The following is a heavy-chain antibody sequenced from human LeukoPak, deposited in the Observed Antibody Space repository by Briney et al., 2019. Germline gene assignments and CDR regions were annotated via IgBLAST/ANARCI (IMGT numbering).Heavy chain of an antibody. CDR2: ISAYNGNT. CDR3: ARALAVAGTRPESAAFDI. V-gene: IGHV1-18*01. J-gene: IGHJ3*02. Sequence: ASVKVSCKASGYTFTSYGISWVRQAPGQGLEWMGWISAYNGNTNYAQKLQGRVTMTTDTSTSTAYMELRSLRSDDTAVYYCARALAVAGTRPESAAFDIWGQGTMVTVSS. D-gene: IGHD6-19*01. CDR1: GYTFTSYG.